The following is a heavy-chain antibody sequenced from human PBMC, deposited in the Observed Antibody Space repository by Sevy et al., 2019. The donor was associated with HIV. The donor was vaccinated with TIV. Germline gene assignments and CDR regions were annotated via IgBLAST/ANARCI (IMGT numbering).Heavy chain of an antibody. CDR1: AFTFSSYG. J-gene: IGHJ4*02. Sequence: GGSLRLSCAASAFTFSSYGMHWVRQAPGKGLEWVAVLSSDGNNKYYADSVKGRFTISRDNSKNTLYLQMNSLRADDTAMYYCAKEAGYTVDWYPGYWGQGTLVTVSS. D-gene: IGHD3-9*01. V-gene: IGHV3-30*18. CDR3: AKEAGYTVDWYPGY. CDR2: LSSDGNNK.